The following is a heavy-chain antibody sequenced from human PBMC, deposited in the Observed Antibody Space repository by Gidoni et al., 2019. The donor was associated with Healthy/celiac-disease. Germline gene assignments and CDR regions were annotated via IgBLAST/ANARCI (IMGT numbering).Heavy chain of an antibody. CDR2: FDPEDGET. D-gene: IGHD3-10*01. CDR1: GYTLTELS. V-gene: IGHV1-24*01. J-gene: IGHJ5*02. Sequence: QVQLVQSGAEVKKPWASVKVSCTVSGYTLTELSMHWVRQAPGKGLEWMGGFDPEDGETIYAQKFQGRVTMTEDTSTDTAYMELSSLRSEDTAVYYCATDGTMVRGVIITPGWFDPWGQGTLVTVSS. CDR3: ATDGTMVRGVIITPGWFDP.